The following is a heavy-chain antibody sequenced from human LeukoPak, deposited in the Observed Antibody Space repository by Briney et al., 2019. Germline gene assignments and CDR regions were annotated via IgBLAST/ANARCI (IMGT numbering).Heavy chain of an antibody. CDR1: GYTFTGYY. Sequence: GASVKVSCKASGYTFTGYYMHWVRQAPGQGLEWMGWINPNSGGTNYAQKFQGRVTMTRDTSISTAYMELSRLRSDDTAVYYCAREFNDYDILTGLREDYYYYMDVWGKGTTVTVSS. J-gene: IGHJ6*03. V-gene: IGHV1-2*02. CDR3: AREFNDYDILTGLREDYYYYMDV. D-gene: IGHD3-9*01. CDR2: INPNSGGT.